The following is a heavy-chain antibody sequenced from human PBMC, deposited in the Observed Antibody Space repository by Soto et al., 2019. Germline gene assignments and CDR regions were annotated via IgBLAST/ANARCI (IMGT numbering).Heavy chain of an antibody. Sequence: QVQLVESGGGVVQPGRSLRLSCAASGFTFSSYGMHWVRQAPGKGLEWVAVISDDGSNKYYADSVKGRFTISRDNSKNTLYLQMNHLRTEDTAVYYCAKDPRGYSYGAFDYWGQGTLVTVSS. V-gene: IGHV3-30*18. CDR1: GFTFSSYG. CDR3: AKDPRGYSYGAFDY. D-gene: IGHD5-18*01. CDR2: ISDDGSNK. J-gene: IGHJ4*02.